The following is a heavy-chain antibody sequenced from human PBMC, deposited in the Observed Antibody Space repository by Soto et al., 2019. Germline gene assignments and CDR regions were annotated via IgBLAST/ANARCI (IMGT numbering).Heavy chain of an antibody. D-gene: IGHD3-10*01. Sequence: ASVKVSCKASGYTFTSHGISWVRQAPGQGLEWMGWISGYNGNTNYAQKLQGRVTITTDTSTSTAYMELRSLRSDDTAVYYCASNYLYYYGSGNTNYYGMDVWGQGTTVTVSS. CDR1: GYTFTSHG. V-gene: IGHV1-18*01. CDR3: ASNYLYYYGSGNTNYYGMDV. J-gene: IGHJ6*02. CDR2: ISGYNGNT.